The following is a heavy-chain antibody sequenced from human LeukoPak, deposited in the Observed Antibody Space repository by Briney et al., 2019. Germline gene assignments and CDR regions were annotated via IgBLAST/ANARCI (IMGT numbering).Heavy chain of an antibody. CDR3: ARPGHYCSGGSCYSGYFDY. D-gene: IGHD2-15*01. V-gene: IGHV7-4-1*02. CDR2: INTNTGNP. Sequence: EASVKVSCKASGYTFTSYAMNWVRQAPGQGLEWMGWINTNTGNPTYAQGFTGRFVFSLDTSVSTAYLQISSLKAEDTAVYYCARPGHYCSGGSCYSGYFDYWGQGTLVTVSS. CDR1: GYTFTSYA. J-gene: IGHJ4*02.